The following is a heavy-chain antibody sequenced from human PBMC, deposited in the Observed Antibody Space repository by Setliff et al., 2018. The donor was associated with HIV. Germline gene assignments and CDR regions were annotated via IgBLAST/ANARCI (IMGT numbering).Heavy chain of an antibody. J-gene: IGHJ3*02. D-gene: IGHD3-22*01. Sequence: ASVKVSCKASGGTFSSYAISWVRQAPGQGLEWMGGIIPIFGTANYAQKFQGRVTITTDGSTSTAYMELSSLRSEDTAAYYCASDYYDSSGYPQGAFDIWGQGTMVTVSS. CDR1: GGTFSSYA. V-gene: IGHV1-69*05. CDR2: IIPIFGTA. CDR3: ASDYYDSSGYPQGAFDI.